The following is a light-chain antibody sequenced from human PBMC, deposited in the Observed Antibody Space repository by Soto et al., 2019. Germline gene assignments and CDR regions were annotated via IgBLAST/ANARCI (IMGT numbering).Light chain of an antibody. Sequence: DIQMTLSPNTLSASVGDTVTITCRASQSISNWLAWYQQKPGKAPKLLIYDASTLESGVPSRFSGGGFGTDFTLTISSLQPDDFATYYCQQYISYSTFGQGTKVDNK. CDR2: DAS. CDR3: QQYISYST. CDR1: QSISNW. V-gene: IGKV1-5*01. J-gene: IGKJ1*01.